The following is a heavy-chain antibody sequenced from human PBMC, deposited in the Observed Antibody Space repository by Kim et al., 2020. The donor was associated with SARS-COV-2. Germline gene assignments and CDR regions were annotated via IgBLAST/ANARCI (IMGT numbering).Heavy chain of an antibody. CDR2: ISGDGGAT. CDR3: ARGATWTPY. Sequence: GGSLRLSCAASGFIFHEYAMTWVRQVPGKGLEWVSAISGDGGATLYADSLEGRFTISRDNATKSLFLQMNSLRAEDTAFYYCARGATWTPYCGQGSRATV. V-gene: IGHV3-20*04. CDR1: GFIFHEYA. J-gene: IGHJ4*02. D-gene: IGHD1-1*01.